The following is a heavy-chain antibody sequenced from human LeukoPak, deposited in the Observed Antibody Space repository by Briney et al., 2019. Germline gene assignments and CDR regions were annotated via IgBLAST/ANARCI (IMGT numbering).Heavy chain of an antibody. D-gene: IGHD3-3*01. Sequence: SQTLSLTCTVSGGSISSGSYYWSWIRQPAGKGLEWIGRIYTSGGTNYNPSLNSGVTISVDTSKNHFSLKLSSVTAADTAVYYCATHLRFLEWLLGYWGQGTLVTVSS. CDR3: ATHLRFLEWLLGY. V-gene: IGHV4-61*02. J-gene: IGHJ4*02. CDR2: IYTSGGT. CDR1: GGSISSGSYY.